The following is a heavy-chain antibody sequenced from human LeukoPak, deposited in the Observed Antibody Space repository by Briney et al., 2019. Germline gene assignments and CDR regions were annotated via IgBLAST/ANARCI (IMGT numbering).Heavy chain of an antibody. CDR3: ARRLPYYSMDV. V-gene: IGHV3-48*04. CDR1: GFTFSNYW. J-gene: IGHJ6*02. CDR2: IGGIGSIM. Sequence: GGSLRLSCAASGFTFSNYWMHWVRQGPGKGLEWVSKIGGIGSIMYADSVKGRFTISTDSAKSSVYLQMNSLRAEDTAVYYCARRLPYYSMDVWGQGTTVTVSS.